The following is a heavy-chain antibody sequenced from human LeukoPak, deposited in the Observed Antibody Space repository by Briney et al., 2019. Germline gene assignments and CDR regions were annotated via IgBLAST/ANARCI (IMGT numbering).Heavy chain of an antibody. CDR1: GGSISSSSYY. CDR2: IYYSGST. Sequence: PSETLSLTCAVSGGSISSSSYYWGWIRQPPGKGLEWIGSIYYSGSTYYNPSLKSRVTISVDTSKNQFSLKLSSVTAADTAVYYCARRGGYDDDAFDIWGQGTMVTVSS. J-gene: IGHJ3*02. CDR3: ARRGGYDDDAFDI. V-gene: IGHV4-39*07. D-gene: IGHD5-12*01.